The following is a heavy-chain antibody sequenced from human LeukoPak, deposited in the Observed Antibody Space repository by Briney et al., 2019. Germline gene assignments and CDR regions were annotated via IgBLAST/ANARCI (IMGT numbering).Heavy chain of an antibody. CDR2: FDPEDGET. V-gene: IGHV1-24*01. J-gene: IGHJ4*02. CDR1: GYTLTELS. CDR3: ATAGHYGSGSPTLDY. D-gene: IGHD3-10*01. Sequence: ASVKVSCKVSGYTLTELSMHWVRQAPGKGLEWMGGFDPEDGETIYAQKFQGRVTMTEDTSTDTAYMELSSLRSEDTAAYYCATAGHYGSGSPTLDYWGQGTLVTVSS.